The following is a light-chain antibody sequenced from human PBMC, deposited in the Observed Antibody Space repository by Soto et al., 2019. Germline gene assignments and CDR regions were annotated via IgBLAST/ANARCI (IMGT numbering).Light chain of an antibody. J-gene: IGKJ1*01. CDR1: LSVASNY. V-gene: IGKV3-20*01. CDR2: AAS. CDR3: QQYGSAPWT. Sequence: EIVLTQSPGTLPLSPGERATLSCRASLSVASNYLAWYQQKPGQAPRLLIYAASGRATGIPDRFSGSGSGTDFTLTISSLEPEDFLVYYCQQYGSAPWTFGQGTKVEIK.